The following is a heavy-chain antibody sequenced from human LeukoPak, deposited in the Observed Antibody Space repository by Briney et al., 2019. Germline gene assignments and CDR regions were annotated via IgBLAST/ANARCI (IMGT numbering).Heavy chain of an antibody. Sequence: SETLSLTCAVYGGSFSGYYWSWIPQPPGRGREWIGEINHGGSTNYNPSLKSRVTTSVDTSKNQFSLKLSSVTAADTAVYYCARGTILTGYYGHDYWGQGTLVTVSS. V-gene: IGHV4-34*01. CDR2: INHGGST. CDR3: ARGTILTGYYGHDY. J-gene: IGHJ4*02. D-gene: IGHD3-9*01. CDR1: GGSFSGYY.